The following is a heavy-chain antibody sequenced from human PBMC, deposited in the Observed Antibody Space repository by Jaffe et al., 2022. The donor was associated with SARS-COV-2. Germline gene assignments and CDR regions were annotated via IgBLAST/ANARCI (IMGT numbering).Heavy chain of an antibody. CDR3: AKDGGSYSFDY. Sequence: EVQLVESGGGLVQPGGSLRLSCAASVSAFTFSSYDMNWVRQAPGKGLEWVSFISSSSRNMYYADSVKGRFTISRDNAKSSLYLQMNGLRAEDTAVYYCAKDGGSYSFDYWGQGTLVTVSS. V-gene: IGHV3-48*01. D-gene: IGHD1-26*01. J-gene: IGHJ4*02. CDR2: ISSSSRNM. CDR1: AFTFSSYD.